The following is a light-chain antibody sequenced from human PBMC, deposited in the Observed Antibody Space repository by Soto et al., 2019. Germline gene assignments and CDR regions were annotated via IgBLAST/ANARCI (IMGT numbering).Light chain of an antibody. CDR2: CAS. CDR1: QSVNTN. J-gene: IGKJ1*01. Sequence: EIVMTQSPATLSVSPGERATLSCRASQSVNTNLSWYQQKPGQAPRLLIYCASSRATGIPARCSGSGSGTEFTLTISSLESEDFAVYFCQQYFNWRWTFGQGTKVEIK. V-gene: IGKV3-15*01. CDR3: QQYFNWRWT.